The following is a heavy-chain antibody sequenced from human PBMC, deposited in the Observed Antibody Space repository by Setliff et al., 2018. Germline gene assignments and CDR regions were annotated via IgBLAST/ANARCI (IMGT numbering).Heavy chain of an antibody. D-gene: IGHD3-10*01. CDR2: INPHGSEK. Sequence: GALRLSCTASGLSYTNDWVSWVRQAPGKGLEWLASINPHGSEKYYADSVKGRFTISRDNAKNSLSLQMNNLRTEDTAVYYCFGAGTCSYWGQGTLVTVSS. J-gene: IGHJ4*02. CDR3: FGAGTCSY. V-gene: IGHV3-7*01. CDR1: GLSYTNDW.